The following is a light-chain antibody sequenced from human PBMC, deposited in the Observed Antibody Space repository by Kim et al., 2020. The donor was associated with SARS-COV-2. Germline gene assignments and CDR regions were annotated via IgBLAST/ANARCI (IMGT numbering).Light chain of an antibody. Sequence: SSELTQDPAVSVALGQKVRITCQGDSLRSYYASWYQQKPGQAPVLVIYGKNNRPSGIPDRFSGSSSGNTASLTITGAQAEDEADYYCNSRDSSGNHWGFG. CDR3: NSRDSSGNHWG. CDR2: GKN. CDR1: SLRSYY. J-gene: IGLJ3*02. V-gene: IGLV3-19*01.